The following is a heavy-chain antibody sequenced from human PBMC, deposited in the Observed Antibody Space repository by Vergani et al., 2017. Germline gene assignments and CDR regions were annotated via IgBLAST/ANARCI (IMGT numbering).Heavy chain of an antibody. J-gene: IGHJ3*02. CDR3: ASMITFEGVIPVLDAFDI. Sequence: QVQLQQWGAGLLKPSETLSLTCAVYGGSFSGYYWSWIRQPPGKGLEWIGEINHSGSTNYNPSLKSRVTISVVTSKNQLSLTLSSVTAADTAVYYCASMITFEGVIPVLDAFDIWGQGTMVTVSS. CDR2: INHSGST. D-gene: IGHD3-16*02. V-gene: IGHV4-34*01. CDR1: GGSFSGYY.